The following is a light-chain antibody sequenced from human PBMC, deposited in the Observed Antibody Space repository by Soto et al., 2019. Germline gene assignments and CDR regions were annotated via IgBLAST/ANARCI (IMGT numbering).Light chain of an antibody. CDR2: DVS. CDR3: SSYTSSSLYV. V-gene: IGLV2-14*01. J-gene: IGLJ1*01. CDR1: SSDVGGYNY. Sequence: QSALTQPASVSGSPGQSITISCTGTSSDVGGYNYVSWYQQHPGKAPKLMIYDVSNRPSGVSNRFSGSKSSNTASLTISGLQDEDEADYYCSSYTSSSLYVFGTGTKVTVL.